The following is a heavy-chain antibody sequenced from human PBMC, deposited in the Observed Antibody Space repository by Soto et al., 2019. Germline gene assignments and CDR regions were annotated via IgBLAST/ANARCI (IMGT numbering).Heavy chain of an antibody. Sequence: GGSLRFSCSTSGFTFINFDMHWVRQVPGKGLEWVSAIGAARDPYYLGSVKGRFTISRENAKNSVYLQMNDLRAGDSAVYYCARAYTGRLPRRPDYYYAMDVWGQGTKVTVSS. CDR1: GFTFINFD. D-gene: IGHD2-2*02. V-gene: IGHV3-13*05. CDR3: ARAYTGRLPRRPDYYYAMDV. J-gene: IGHJ6*02. CDR2: IGAARDP.